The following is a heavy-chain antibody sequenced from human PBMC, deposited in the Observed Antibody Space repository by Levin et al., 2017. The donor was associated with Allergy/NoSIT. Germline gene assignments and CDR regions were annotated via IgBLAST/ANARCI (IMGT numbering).Heavy chain of an antibody. CDR2: ISSSSSYI. J-gene: IGHJ6*02. CDR1: GFTFSSYS. CDR3: ARDGGGTVTTLNDGMDV. Sequence: GGSLRLSCAASGFTFSSYSMNWVRQAPGKGLEWVSSISSSSSYIYYADSVKGRFTISRDNAKNSLYLQMNSLRAEDTAVYYCARDGGGTVTTLNDGMDVWGQGTTVTVSS. D-gene: IGHD4-17*01. V-gene: IGHV3-21*01.